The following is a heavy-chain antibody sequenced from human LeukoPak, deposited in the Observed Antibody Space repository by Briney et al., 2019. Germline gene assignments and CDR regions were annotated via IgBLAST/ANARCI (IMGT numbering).Heavy chain of an antibody. CDR2: ISSSSSYI. J-gene: IGHJ4*02. CDR3: ARVPKSYSSSWYPDY. D-gene: IGHD6-13*01. Sequence: PGGSLRLPCAASGFTFSSYSMNWVRQAPGKGLEWVSSISSSSSYIYYADSVKGRFTISRDNAKNSLYLQMNSLRAEDTAVYYCARVPKSYSSSWYPDYWGQGTLVTVSS. V-gene: IGHV3-21*01. CDR1: GFTFSSYS.